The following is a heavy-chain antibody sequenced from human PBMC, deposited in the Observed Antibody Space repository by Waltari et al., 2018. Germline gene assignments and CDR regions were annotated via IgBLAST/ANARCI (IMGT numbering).Heavy chain of an antibody. D-gene: IGHD6-13*01. CDR3: VLYSSSFLGDC. J-gene: IGHJ4*02. V-gene: IGHV3-74*01. CDR2: INTNGSIT. Sequence: EVQLVESGGGLVQPGGSLRLSCASSGFIFSSYWMHWVCRAPGKGLVCFSNINTNGSITRYADSVRGRFTTSRDNAKNTLFLQMNSLRAEDTAMYYCVLYSSSFLGDCWGQGTLVTVSS. CDR1: GFIFSSYW.